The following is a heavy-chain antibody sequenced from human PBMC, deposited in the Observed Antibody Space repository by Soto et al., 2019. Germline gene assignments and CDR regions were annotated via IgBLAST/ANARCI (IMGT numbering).Heavy chain of an antibody. Sequence: EVQLVESGGGLVQPEGSLRLSCAASGFTFSDHYMDWVRQAPGKGLEWVGRIKNKANSYTKEYAAPVTGRFISSRDDSKSAVFLQIIRLKTDGTGVYYCTRFWLGSRRSSDYWGQGILVTVSS. CDR1: GFTFSDHY. CDR3: TRFWLGSRRSSDY. J-gene: IGHJ4*02. V-gene: IGHV3-72*01. CDR2: IKNKANSYTK. D-gene: IGHD3-9*01.